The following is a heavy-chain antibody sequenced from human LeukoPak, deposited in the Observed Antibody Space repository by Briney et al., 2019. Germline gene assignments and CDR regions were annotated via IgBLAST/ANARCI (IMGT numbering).Heavy chain of an antibody. CDR2: ISALYGHT. J-gene: IGHJ4*02. V-gene: IGHV1-18*01. Sequence: GASVKVSCKASGYSFTRFGITWVRQAPGRGLEWMGWISALYGHTNYAQKFQGRVTMTTDTSTSTAYMELRSLRSDDTAVYYCARDFYHGHCAGLSCFLLDSWGQGALVIVSS. D-gene: IGHD2-8*02. CDR1: GYSFTRFG. CDR3: ARDFYHGHCAGLSCFLLDS.